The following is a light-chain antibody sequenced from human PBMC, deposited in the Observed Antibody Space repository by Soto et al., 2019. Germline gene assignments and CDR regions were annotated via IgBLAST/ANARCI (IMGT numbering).Light chain of an antibody. CDR2: QDN. J-gene: IGLJ2*01. CDR1: KLGHKY. CDR3: QAWDSSTAV. V-gene: IGLV3-1*01. Sequence: SYELTQPPSVSVSPGQTASITCSGDKLGHKYACWYQQKPGQSPVLVIYQDNKRASGIPERFSGSNSGNTATLTISGTQAIDEADYYCQAWDSSTAVFGGGTKLTVL.